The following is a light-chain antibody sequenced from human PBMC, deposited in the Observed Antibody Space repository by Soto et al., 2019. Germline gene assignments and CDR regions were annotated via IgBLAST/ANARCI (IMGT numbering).Light chain of an antibody. CDR2: DVS. CDR1: SSDVGAYNY. CDR3: SSYTSTNVYV. J-gene: IGLJ1*01. Sequence: QSVLAQPASVSGSPGQSITISCTGTSSDVGAYNYVSWYQQHPGKAPKLLIYDVSNRPSGVSNRFSGSKSGNTASLTISGLQAEDEADYYCSSYTSTNVYVFATGTKVTVL. V-gene: IGLV2-14*03.